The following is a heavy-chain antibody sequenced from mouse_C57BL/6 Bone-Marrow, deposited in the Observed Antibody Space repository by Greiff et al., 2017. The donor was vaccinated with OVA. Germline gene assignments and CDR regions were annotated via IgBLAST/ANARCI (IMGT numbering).Heavy chain of an antibody. J-gene: IGHJ2*01. CDR3: ARYRSNYYFDY. Sequence: EVKLVESGGGLVQPGGSLSLSCAASGFTFTDYYMSWVRQPPGQALEWLGFIRHKANGYTTEYSASVKGRFTISRDNSQSILYLQMNALRAEDSATYYCARYRSNYYFDYWGQGTTLTVSS. CDR1: GFTFTDYY. D-gene: IGHD2-5*01. V-gene: IGHV7-3*01. CDR2: IRHKANGYTT.